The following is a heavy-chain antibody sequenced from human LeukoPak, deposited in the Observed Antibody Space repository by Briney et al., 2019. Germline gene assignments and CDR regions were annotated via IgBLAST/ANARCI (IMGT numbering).Heavy chain of an antibody. CDR2: ISGSGGST. V-gene: IGHV3-23*01. J-gene: IGHJ4*02. Sequence: GGSLRLSCAASEFTFSSYAMNWVRQAPGKGLEWVSAISGSGGSTYYADSVKGRFTISRDNSKNTLYLQMNSLRAEDTAVYYCAKDNYYDFWSGYYRWPYYFDYWGQGTLVTVSS. D-gene: IGHD3-3*01. CDR3: AKDNYYDFWSGYYRWPYYFDY. CDR1: EFTFSSYA.